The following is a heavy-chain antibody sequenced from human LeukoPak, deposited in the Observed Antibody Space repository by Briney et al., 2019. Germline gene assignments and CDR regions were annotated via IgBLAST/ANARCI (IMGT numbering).Heavy chain of an antibody. CDR2: IYWDDDK. D-gene: IGHD4-17*01. J-gene: IGHJ4*02. CDR1: GFSLSTTGVG. CDR3: AHSLIDDYGDYESPVGFDY. Sequence: SGPTLVNPTQTLTLTCTFSGFSLSTTGVGVGWIRQPPGKALEGLALIYWDDDKRYSPSLKSRLTITKDTSKNQVVLTMTNMDPVDTATYYCAHSLIDDYGDYESPVGFDYWGQGTLVTVSS. V-gene: IGHV2-5*02.